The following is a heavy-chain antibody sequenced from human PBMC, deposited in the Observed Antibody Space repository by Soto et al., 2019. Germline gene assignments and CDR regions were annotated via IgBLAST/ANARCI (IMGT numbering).Heavy chain of an antibody. CDR2: IIPIFGTA. D-gene: IGHD5-12*01. J-gene: IGHJ4*02. CDR3: AMNSGYSGYAVRY. CDR1: GGTFSSYA. V-gene: IGHV1-69*06. Sequence: RXSVKVSCKASGGTFSSYAISWVRQAPGQGLEWMGGIIPIFGTANYAQKFQGRVTITADKSTSTAYMELSSLRSEDTAVYYCAMNSGYSGYAVRYWGQGNLVTVSS.